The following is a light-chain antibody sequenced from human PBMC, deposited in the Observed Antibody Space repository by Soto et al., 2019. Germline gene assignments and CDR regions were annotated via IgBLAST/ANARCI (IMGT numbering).Light chain of an antibody. CDR3: LQHSYPYT. J-gene: IGKJ2*01. V-gene: IGKV1-17*01. Sequence: DIQMTQSPFSLSASVGDRVTITCRASQGIRNYLGWFQQKPGEAPKRLIHATSSLEGGVPSRFSGSGSGTEFTLTISSLQPEDCATYYCLQHSYPYTFGQGTKLEIK. CDR2: ATS. CDR1: QGIRNY.